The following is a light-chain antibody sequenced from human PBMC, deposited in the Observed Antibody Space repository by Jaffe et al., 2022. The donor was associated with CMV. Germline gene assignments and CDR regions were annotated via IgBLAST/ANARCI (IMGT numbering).Light chain of an antibody. CDR2: GTS. J-gene: IGKJ2*01. CDR1: QSLSSSY. CDR3: QQYETSPRT. Sequence: EIVLTQSPGTLSLSPGERATLSCRASQSLSSSYLAWYQQKPGQAPRLLIYGTSSRATGVPDRFSGSGSVTDFTLTISRLEPEDFAVYYCQQYETSPRTFGQGTKLEIK. V-gene: IGKV3-20*01.